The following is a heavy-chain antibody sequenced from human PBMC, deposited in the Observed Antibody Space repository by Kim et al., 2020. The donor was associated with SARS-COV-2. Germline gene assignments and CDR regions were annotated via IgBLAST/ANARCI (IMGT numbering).Heavy chain of an antibody. D-gene: IGHD3-22*01. V-gene: IGHV3-23*01. J-gene: IGHJ4*02. Sequence: YADSAKGRFTSSRDNSKNTLYLQMNSLRAEDTAVYYCAKDLSVIKETFDYWGQGTLVTVSS. CDR3: AKDLSVIKETFDY.